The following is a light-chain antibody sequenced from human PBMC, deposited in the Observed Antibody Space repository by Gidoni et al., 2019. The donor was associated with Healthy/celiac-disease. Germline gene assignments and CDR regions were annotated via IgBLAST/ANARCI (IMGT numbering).Light chain of an antibody. CDR3: QQRSNWPPIT. J-gene: IGKJ5*01. CDR1: QSVSSY. CDR2: DAS. Sequence: EIVLTQSPATLSLSPGERATLSCRASQSVSSYLDWYQQKPGQAPRLLIYDASSRATGIPARFSGSGSGTDFTLTISSLEPEDFAVYYCQQRSNWPPITFXQXTRLEIK. V-gene: IGKV3-11*01.